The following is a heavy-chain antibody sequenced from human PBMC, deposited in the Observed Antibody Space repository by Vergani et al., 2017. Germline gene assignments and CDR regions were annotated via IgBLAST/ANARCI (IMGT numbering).Heavy chain of an antibody. CDR2: IHYSENT. Sequence: QVQLQESGPGLVKSWETLSLPCSVLFVSIRNLYCTWIRQTPGKGLEWIGSIHYSENTNSIPSLKTRVTISVDTSKNQFSLTLTSVTAADTAVYYCASDTHSGQRADRWGQGILVTVTS. CDR3: ASDTHSGQRADR. J-gene: IGHJ5*02. D-gene: IGHD6-19*01. V-gene: IGHV4-59*11. CDR1: FVSIRNLY.